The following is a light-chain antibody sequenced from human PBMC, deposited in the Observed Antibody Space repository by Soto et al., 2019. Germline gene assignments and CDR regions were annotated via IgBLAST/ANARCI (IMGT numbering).Light chain of an antibody. CDR2: GAS. Sequence: IVLTQSPGTLSLSQGERTTLSCRASQSISRYLAWYQQKPGQGPRLLIYGASSRATGTPDRFSGSGSGTDFTLTISRLEPEDFAVYYCQQYGSSGTFGQGTKVDIK. CDR1: QSISRY. CDR3: QQYGSSGT. V-gene: IGKV3-20*01. J-gene: IGKJ1*01.